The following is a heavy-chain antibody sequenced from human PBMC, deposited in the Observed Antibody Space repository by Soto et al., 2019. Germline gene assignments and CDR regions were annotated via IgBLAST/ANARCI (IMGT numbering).Heavy chain of an antibody. CDR3: AKVYGDYAVRWFDP. CDR1: GGSISTSSNF. Sequence: QLQLQESGPGLVKPSETLSLTCTVSGGSISTSSNFWGWIRQPPGKGLEWIGTIYFSGSTFYNPSLKSRVTISVDTSKSQFSLKLSSVTAADTAVYYCAKVYGDYAVRWFDPWGQGTLVTVSS. J-gene: IGHJ5*02. D-gene: IGHD4-17*01. CDR2: IYFSGST. V-gene: IGHV4-39*01.